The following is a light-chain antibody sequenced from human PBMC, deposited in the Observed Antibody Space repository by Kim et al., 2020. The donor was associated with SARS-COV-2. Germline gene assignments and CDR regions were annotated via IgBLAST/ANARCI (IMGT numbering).Light chain of an antibody. V-gene: IGLV3-25*03. J-gene: IGLJ2*01. CDR3: QSADSRGTYVV. Sequence: SYELTQPPSVSVSPGQTARITCSGDALPKQYAYRYQQKPGQAPVLVIYKDSERPSGNPERFSGSSSGTTVTLTISGVQAEDEADYYCQSADSRGTYVVFGGGTQLTVL. CDR1: ALPKQY. CDR2: KDS.